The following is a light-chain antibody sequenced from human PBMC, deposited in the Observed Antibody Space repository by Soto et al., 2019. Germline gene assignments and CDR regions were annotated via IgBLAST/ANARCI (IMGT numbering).Light chain of an antibody. J-gene: IGKJ1*01. CDR2: GAS. Sequence: EIVLTQSPGTLSLSPGERATLFCRASQTVRNNYLAWYQQRPGQAPRLLIYGASSRATGIPDRFSGSGSGTDFTLTISRLEPEDFAVYYCQQYGSSPRTFGQGTKVEIK. CDR1: QTVRNNY. CDR3: QQYGSSPRT. V-gene: IGKV3-20*01.